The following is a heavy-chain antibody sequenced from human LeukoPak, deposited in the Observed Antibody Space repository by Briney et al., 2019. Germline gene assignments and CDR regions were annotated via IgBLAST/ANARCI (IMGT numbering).Heavy chain of an antibody. CDR2: IKQDGSEK. J-gene: IGHJ4*02. CDR3: ERVGRHYDILTGYYSY. Sequence: GGSLRLSCAASGFTFSSYWMSWVRQAPGKGLEWVANIKQDGSEKYYVDSVKGRFTISRDNAKNSLYLQMNSLRAEDTAVYYCERVGRHYDILTGYYSYWGQGTLVTVSS. CDR1: GFTFSSYW. D-gene: IGHD3-9*01. V-gene: IGHV3-7*01.